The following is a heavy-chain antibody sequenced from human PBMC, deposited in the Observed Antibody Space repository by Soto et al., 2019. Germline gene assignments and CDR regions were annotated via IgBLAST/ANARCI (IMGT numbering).Heavy chain of an antibody. Sequence: QVQLVQSGAEVKKPGASVKVSCKASGYTFTSYYMHWVRQAPGQGLEWMGIINPSGGSTSYAQKFQGRVTMTRDTSTSTVYMELSSLRSEDTAVYYCARDMGRDGYNWYYFDYWGQGTLVTVSS. CDR1: GYTFTSYY. D-gene: IGHD5-12*01. CDR3: ARDMGRDGYNWYYFDY. J-gene: IGHJ4*02. CDR2: INPSGGST. V-gene: IGHV1-46*01.